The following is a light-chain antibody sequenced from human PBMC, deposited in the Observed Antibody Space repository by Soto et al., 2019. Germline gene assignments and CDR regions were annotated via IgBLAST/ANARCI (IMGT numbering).Light chain of an antibody. CDR1: QSISSW. CDR2: DAS. V-gene: IGKV1-5*01. Sequence: DNQMNQSPSTLSAYVGDRVTITCRASQSISSWLAWYQQKPGKAPKLLIYDASSLESGVPSRFSGSGSGTEFTLTISSLQPDDFATYYCQQYNSYSPTFGQGTKVDIK. CDR3: QQYNSYSPT. J-gene: IGKJ1*01.